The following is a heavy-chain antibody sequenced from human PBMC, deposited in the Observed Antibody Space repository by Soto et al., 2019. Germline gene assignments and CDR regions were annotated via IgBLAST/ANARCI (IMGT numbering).Heavy chain of an antibody. CDR3: ARGGHCSGGSCHPSYFDY. Sequence: GGSLILSCAASGFTFSSYSMNWVRQAPGKGLEWVSYISSSSSTIYYADSVKGRFTISRDNAKNSLYLQMNSLRAEDTAVYYCARGGHCSGGSCHPSYFDYWGQGTLVTVSS. CDR1: GFTFSSYS. V-gene: IGHV3-48*01. J-gene: IGHJ4*02. D-gene: IGHD2-15*01. CDR2: ISSSSSTI.